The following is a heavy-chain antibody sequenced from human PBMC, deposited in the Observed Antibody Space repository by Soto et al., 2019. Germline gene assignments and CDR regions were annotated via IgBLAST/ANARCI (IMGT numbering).Heavy chain of an antibody. CDR3: ARTAPMDAGDKYYYDF. D-gene: IGHD3-16*01. Sequence: SVKVSCKTSGGTFSTFGISWVRQAPGQGLEWMGGIIPFFGTAEYSQKFEDRITITADESTNTVYMDLRSLTSGDTAIYYCARTAPMDAGDKYYYDFWGQGALVTVSS. J-gene: IGHJ4*02. V-gene: IGHV1-69*13. CDR2: IIPFFGTA. CDR1: GGTFSTFG.